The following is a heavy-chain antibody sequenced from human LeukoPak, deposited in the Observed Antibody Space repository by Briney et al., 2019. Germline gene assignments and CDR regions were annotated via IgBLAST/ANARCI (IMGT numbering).Heavy chain of an antibody. CDR2: IYYSGST. CDR3: AGVASSIAARLDAFDI. D-gene: IGHD6-6*01. CDR1: GGSISSYY. J-gene: IGHJ3*02. V-gene: IGHV4-59*01. Sequence: SETLSLTCTVSGGSISSYYWSWIRQPPGKGLEWIGYIYYSGSTNYNPSLKSRVTISVDTSKNQFSLKLSSVTAADTAVYYCAGVASSIAARLDAFDIWGQGTMVTVSS.